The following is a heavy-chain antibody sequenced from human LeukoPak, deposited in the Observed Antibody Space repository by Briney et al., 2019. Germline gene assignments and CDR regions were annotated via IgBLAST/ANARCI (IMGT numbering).Heavy chain of an antibody. Sequence: GGSLRLSCAASGFSFSSFSMNWVRQAPGKGLEWVSYISGGSSFTYYVDSVKGRFTISRDNSKNTLYLQMNSLRAEDTAVYYCARGSSWYFHNYFDYWGQGTLVTVSS. J-gene: IGHJ4*02. CDR3: ARGSSWYFHNYFDY. V-gene: IGHV3-21*01. CDR1: GFSFSSFS. D-gene: IGHD6-13*01. CDR2: ISGGSSFT.